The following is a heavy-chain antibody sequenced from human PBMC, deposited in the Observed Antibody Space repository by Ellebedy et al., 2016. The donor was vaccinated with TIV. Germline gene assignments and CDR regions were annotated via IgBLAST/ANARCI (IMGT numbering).Heavy chain of an antibody. J-gene: IGHJ4*02. CDR1: GGSFSGYY. Sequence: SETLSLTXAVYGGSFSGYYWSWIRKPPGKGLEWIGEINHSGSTNYNPSLKSRVTISGDTSKNQFSLKLSSVTAADTAVYYCARGSRTGTTGICFDYWGQGTLVTVSS. CDR3: ARGSRTGTTGICFDY. CDR2: INHSGST. V-gene: IGHV4-34*01. D-gene: IGHD1-1*01.